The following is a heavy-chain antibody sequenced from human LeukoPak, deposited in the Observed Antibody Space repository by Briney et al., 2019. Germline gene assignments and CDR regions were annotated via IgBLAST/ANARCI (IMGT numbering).Heavy chain of an antibody. CDR3: AKFLPTHIVVANYYFDY. CDR2: ISGSGGST. V-gene: IGHV3-23*01. D-gene: IGHD2-21*01. J-gene: IGHJ4*02. CDR1: GFTFSSYA. Sequence: GGSLRLSCAASGFTFSSYAMSWVRQAPGKGLEWVSTISGSGGSTYYADSVKGRFTISRDNSKNTLYLQMNSLRAEDMAVYYCAKFLPTHIVVANYYFDYWGQGTLVTVSS.